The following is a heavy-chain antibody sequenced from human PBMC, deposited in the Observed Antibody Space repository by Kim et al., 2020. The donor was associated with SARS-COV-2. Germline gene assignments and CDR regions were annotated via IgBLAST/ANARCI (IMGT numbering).Heavy chain of an antibody. D-gene: IGHD5-12*01. Sequence: GGSLRLSCAASGFTFSTYGMHWVRQAPGKGLEWVAVISYDGNNKDYVDFVKGRFTISRDNSKNTLYLQMNSLRAEDTAVYFCAKGWDGYHHVFDILGQGT. V-gene: IGHV3-30*18. CDR2: ISYDGNNK. J-gene: IGHJ3*02. CDR3: AKGWDGYHHVFDI. CDR1: GFTFSTYG.